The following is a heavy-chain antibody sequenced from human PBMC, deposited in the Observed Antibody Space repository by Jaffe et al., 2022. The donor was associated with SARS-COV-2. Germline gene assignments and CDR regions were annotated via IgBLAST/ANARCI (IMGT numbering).Heavy chain of an antibody. Sequence: QLQLQESGPGLVKPSETLSLTCTVSGGSISSSSYYWGWIRQPPGKGLEWIGSIYYSGSTYYNPSLKSRVTISVDTSKNQFSLKLSSVTAADTAVYYCATWGGYCSGGSCYSAGVWFDPWGQGTLVTVSS. V-gene: IGHV4-39*01. J-gene: IGHJ5*02. CDR2: IYYSGST. D-gene: IGHD2-15*01. CDR3: ATWGGYCSGGSCYSAGVWFDP. CDR1: GGSISSSSYY.